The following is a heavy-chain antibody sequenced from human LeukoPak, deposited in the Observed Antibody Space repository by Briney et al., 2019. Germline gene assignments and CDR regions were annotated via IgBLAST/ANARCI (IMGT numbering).Heavy chain of an antibody. CDR2: IRSNGATA. V-gene: IGHV3-23*01. Sequence: PGGSLRLSCVASGFTFSDAWMTWVRQAPGKGLEWVSTIRSNGATAYNADSVKGRFTISRDNSKNTVYLQMNSLRVEDTAIYYCARGQEFDDGVFDSWGQGTLVTVSS. J-gene: IGHJ4*02. D-gene: IGHD1-1*01. CDR3: ARGQEFDDGVFDS. CDR1: GFTFSDAW.